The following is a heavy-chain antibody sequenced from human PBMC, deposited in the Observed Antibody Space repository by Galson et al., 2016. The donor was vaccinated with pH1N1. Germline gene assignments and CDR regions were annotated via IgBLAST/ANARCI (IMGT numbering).Heavy chain of an antibody. CDR2: GYFNGDT. CDR1: GGSISSSSYY. D-gene: IGHD6-19*01. Sequence: ETLSLTCTVSGGSISSSSYYWGWFRQPPGKGLEWIGDGYFNGDTYFNPSLKRRVTISVDTSKNHLSLRLSSLTAADTAVYYCARRRPIPVAGRAMGYYFDSWGHGTPVTVSS. CDR3: ARRRPIPVAGRAMGYYFDS. V-gene: IGHV4-39*02. J-gene: IGHJ4*01.